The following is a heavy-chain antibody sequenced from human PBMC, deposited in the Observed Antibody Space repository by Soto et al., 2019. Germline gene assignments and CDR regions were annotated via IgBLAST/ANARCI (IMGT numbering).Heavy chain of an antibody. J-gene: IGHJ5*02. D-gene: IGHD3-10*01. V-gene: IGHV1-69*13. CDR1: GGTFSSYA. CDR2: IIPIFGTA. CDR3: ARDTTTVPEVIIPGHCFEH. Sequence: GASVKVSCKASGGTFSSYAISWVRQAPGQGLEWMGGIIPIFGTANYAQKFQGRATITADESTSTAYMDLSSLRSEDTAVYYCARDTTTVPEVIIPGHCFEHWGQGTLVTVSS.